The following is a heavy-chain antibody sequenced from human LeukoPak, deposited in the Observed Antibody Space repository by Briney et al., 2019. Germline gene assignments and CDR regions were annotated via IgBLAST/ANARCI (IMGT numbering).Heavy chain of an antibody. J-gene: IGHJ4*02. D-gene: IGHD3-3*01. Sequence: GESLKISCKSSGYSFTSYWIGWVRQMPGKGLEWMGIIYPGDSYTRYSPSFQGQVTISADKSISTAYLQWSSLKASDTAMYYCARQSYDFWSGYLGYFDYWGQGTLVTVSS. CDR2: IYPGDSYT. CDR1: GYSFTSYW. V-gene: IGHV5-51*01. CDR3: ARQSYDFWSGYLGYFDY.